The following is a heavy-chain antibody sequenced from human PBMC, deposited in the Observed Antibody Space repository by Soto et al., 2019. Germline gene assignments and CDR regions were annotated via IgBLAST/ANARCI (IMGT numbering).Heavy chain of an antibody. CDR1: GYTFTSYY. CDR2: INPSGGST. Sequence: QVQLVQSGAEVKKPGASVKVSCKASGYTFTSYYMHWVRQAPGQGLEWMGIINPSGGSTSYAQKFQGRVTMTRDTSTSTVYMELSSLRSEDTAVYYCARKEGGYGSGSYLVYWGQGTLVTVSS. V-gene: IGHV1-46*01. J-gene: IGHJ4*02. D-gene: IGHD3-10*01. CDR3: ARKEGGYGSGSYLVY.